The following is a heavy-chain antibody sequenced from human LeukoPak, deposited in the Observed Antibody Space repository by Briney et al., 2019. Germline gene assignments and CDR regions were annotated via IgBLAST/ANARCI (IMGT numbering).Heavy chain of an antibody. CDR3: AVHLPGDYLDH. Sequence: GASVRVSCKASGYAFNIYDINWVRQATGQGLEWMGWMNPDSGNTGFAQKFQGRVTMTRNTSITTAYMELSSLRFEDTAAYYCAVHLPGDYLDHWGQGTLVTVSS. J-gene: IGHJ4*02. V-gene: IGHV1-8*01. CDR1: GYAFNIYD. CDR2: MNPDSGNT.